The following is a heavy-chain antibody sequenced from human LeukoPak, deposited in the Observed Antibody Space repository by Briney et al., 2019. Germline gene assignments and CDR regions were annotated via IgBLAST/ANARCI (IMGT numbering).Heavy chain of an antibody. Sequence: GGSLRLSCAASGFTFSSYAMSWVRQAPGKGLEWVSAISASGGSTYYADSVKGRFTISRDNSKNTLSLHMNSLRAEDTAVYYCAKGRSGWYSDFDYWGQGTLVTVSS. D-gene: IGHD6-19*01. J-gene: IGHJ4*02. CDR3: AKGRSGWYSDFDY. CDR1: GFTFSSYA. V-gene: IGHV3-23*01. CDR2: ISASGGST.